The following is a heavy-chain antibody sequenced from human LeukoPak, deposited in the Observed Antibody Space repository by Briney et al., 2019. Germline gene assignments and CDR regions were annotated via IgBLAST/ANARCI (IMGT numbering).Heavy chain of an antibody. V-gene: IGHV1-8*01. D-gene: IGHD3-9*01. CDR2: MNPNSGNT. J-gene: IGHJ4*02. Sequence: ASVKVSCKASGYTFTSYDINWVRQGTGQGLEWMGWMNPNSGNTGYAQKFQGRVTMTRNTSISTAYMELSSLRSEDPAVYYCARDDILTGYDYWGQGTLVTVSS. CDR1: GYTFTSYD. CDR3: ARDDILTGYDY.